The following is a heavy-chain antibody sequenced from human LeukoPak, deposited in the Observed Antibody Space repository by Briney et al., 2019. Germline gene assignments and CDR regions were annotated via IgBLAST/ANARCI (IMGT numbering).Heavy chain of an antibody. V-gene: IGHV4-39*07. J-gene: IGHJ4*02. D-gene: IGHD5-18*01. CDR3: ARAKGYSYGYAYFDY. Sequence: SETLSLTCTVSGGSISSSSYYWGWIRQPPGKGLEWIGSIYYSGSTYYNPSLKSRVTISVDTSKNQFSLKLSSVTAADTAVYYCARAKGYSYGYAYFDYWGQGTLVTVSS. CDR2: IYYSGST. CDR1: GGSISSSSYY.